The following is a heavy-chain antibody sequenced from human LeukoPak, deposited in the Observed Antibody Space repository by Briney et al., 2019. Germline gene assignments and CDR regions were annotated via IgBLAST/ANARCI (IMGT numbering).Heavy chain of an antibody. CDR2: IIPILGTA. V-gene: IGHV1-69*05. CDR1: GGTFSSYA. Sequence: GSSVKVSCKASGGTFSSYAISWVRQAPGQGLEWMGGIIPILGTANYAQKFQGRVTITTDESTSTAYMELSSLRSEDTAVYYCARGKYSSGWYPKNPRYNWFDPWGQGTLVTVSS. J-gene: IGHJ5*02. CDR3: ARGKYSSGWYPKNPRYNWFDP. D-gene: IGHD6-19*01.